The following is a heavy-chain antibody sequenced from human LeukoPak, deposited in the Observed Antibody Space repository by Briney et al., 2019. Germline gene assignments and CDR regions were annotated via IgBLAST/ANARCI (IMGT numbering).Heavy chain of an antibody. Sequence: SETLSLTCTVSGGSISSYYWSWIRQPPGKGLEWIGYIYYSGSTNYNPPLKSRVTISVDTSKNQFSLKLSSVTAADTAVYYCARVTLDYYYYMDVWGKGTTVTVSS. CDR3: ARVTLDYYYYMDV. D-gene: IGHD3-16*01. CDR1: GGSISSYY. V-gene: IGHV4-59*01. CDR2: IYYSGST. J-gene: IGHJ6*03.